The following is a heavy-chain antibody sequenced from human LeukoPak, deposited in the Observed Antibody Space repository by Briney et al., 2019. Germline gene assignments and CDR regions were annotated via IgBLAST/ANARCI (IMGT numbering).Heavy chain of an antibody. J-gene: IGHJ4*02. CDR1: GYTLTELS. V-gene: IGHV1-24*01. Sequence: ASVKVSCKVSGYTLTELSMHWVRQAPGKGLEWMGGFDPEDGETIYAQKFRGRVTMTEDTSTDTAYMELSSLRSEDTAVYYCATLLRGYCSSTSCYAGYFDYWGQGTLVTVSS. CDR2: FDPEDGET. D-gene: IGHD2-2*01. CDR3: ATLLRGYCSSTSCYAGYFDY.